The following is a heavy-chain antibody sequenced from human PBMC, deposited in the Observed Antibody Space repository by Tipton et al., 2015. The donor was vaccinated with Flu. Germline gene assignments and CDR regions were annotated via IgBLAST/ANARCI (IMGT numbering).Heavy chain of an antibody. Sequence: QLVQSGAEVKKPGASVKVSCKASGYSFTTYGISWVRQAPGQGREWMGWISSYNGNTNYAQKFQGRVTMTTDTSTSTAYMELRSLRSDDTAVYYCARERAYYDSSGYLYWGQGTLVTVSS. CDR1: GYSFTTYG. D-gene: IGHD3-22*01. CDR2: ISSYNGNT. J-gene: IGHJ4*02. CDR3: ARERAYYDSSGYLY. V-gene: IGHV1-18*01.